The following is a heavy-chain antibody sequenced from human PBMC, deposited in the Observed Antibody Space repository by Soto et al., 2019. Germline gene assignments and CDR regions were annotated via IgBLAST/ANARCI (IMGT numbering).Heavy chain of an antibody. Sequence: GASVKVSCKASGYTFTGYYMHWVRQAPGQGLEWMGWINPNSGGTNYAQKFQGRVTMTRDTSTSTVYMELSSLRSEDTAVYYCAREAIRITIFGVVTPAKNWFDPWGQGTLVTVSS. V-gene: IGHV1-2*02. D-gene: IGHD3-3*01. CDR1: GYTFTGYY. CDR2: INPNSGGT. CDR3: AREAIRITIFGVVTPAKNWFDP. J-gene: IGHJ5*02.